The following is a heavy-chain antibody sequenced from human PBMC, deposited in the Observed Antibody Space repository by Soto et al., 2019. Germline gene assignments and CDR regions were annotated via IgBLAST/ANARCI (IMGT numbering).Heavy chain of an antibody. CDR3: ARTRNGDRYGSAYYYYALDV. D-gene: IGHD5-18*01. CDR1: GFTFSTYS. Sequence: PGGSLRLSCAASGFTFSTYSMNWVRQAPGKGLEWLSYISTSSTTIYYADSVKGRFTISRDNAKNSLYLQMSSLRDEDTAVYNCARTRNGDRYGSAYYYYALDVWGQGTTVTVSS. CDR2: ISTSSTTI. J-gene: IGHJ6*02. V-gene: IGHV3-48*02.